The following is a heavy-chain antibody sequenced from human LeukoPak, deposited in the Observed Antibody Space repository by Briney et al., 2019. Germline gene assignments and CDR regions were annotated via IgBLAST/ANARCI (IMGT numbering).Heavy chain of an antibody. J-gene: IGHJ6*02. CDR1: GYTFTSYG. D-gene: IGHD2-2*01. Sequence: ASVKVSCTASGYTFTSYGISWVRQAPGQGLEWMGWISAYNGNTNYAQKLQGRVTMTTDTSTSTAYMELRSLRSDDTAVYYCATTVLTNYYYYGMDVWGQGTTVTVSS. V-gene: IGHV1-18*01. CDR3: ATTVLTNYYYYGMDV. CDR2: ISAYNGNT.